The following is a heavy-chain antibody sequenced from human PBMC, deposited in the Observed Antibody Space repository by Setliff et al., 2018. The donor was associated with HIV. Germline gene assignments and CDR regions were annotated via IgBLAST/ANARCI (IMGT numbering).Heavy chain of an antibody. CDR1: GFTVSSNY. V-gene: IGHV3-66*01. J-gene: IGHJ5*01. D-gene: IGHD6-13*01. Sequence: GGSLRLSCAASGFTVSSNYMSWVRQAPGKGLEWVSVIYGGGTTHYADSVKGRFTISRDNAKNSLYLQMNSLRAEDTAIYYCVRVAGFSSSWFGYWGKGTRVTVAS. CDR3: VRVAGFSSSWFGY. CDR2: IYGGGTT.